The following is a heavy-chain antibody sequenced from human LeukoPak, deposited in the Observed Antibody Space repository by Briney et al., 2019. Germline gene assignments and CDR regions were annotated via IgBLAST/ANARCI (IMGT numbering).Heavy chain of an antibody. CDR3: AKGVGATDY. CDR1: GFTFSSYV. CDR2: ISNSGGST. J-gene: IGHJ4*02. V-gene: IGHV3-23*01. D-gene: IGHD1-26*01. Sequence: GGSLRLSCAASGFTFSSYVMNWVRQAPGKGLEWVSTISNSGGSTYYADSVKGRFTISRDNSNNTLYLQMNSLRAEDTAVYYCAKGVGATDYWGQGTLVTVSS.